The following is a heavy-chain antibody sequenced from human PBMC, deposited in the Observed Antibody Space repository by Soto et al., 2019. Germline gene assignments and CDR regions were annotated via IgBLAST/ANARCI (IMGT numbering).Heavy chain of an antibody. D-gene: IGHD2-2*01. CDR3: ARLLCSGNSCSLGGGFDI. J-gene: IGHJ3*02. CDR1: GVSVTSGGFF. CDR2: ISYSGSA. V-gene: IGHV4-31*03. Sequence: VLLQESGPGLVEPSQTLSLTCTVSGVSVTSGGFFWSWIRHHPAKGLEWIGYISYSGSAYYSPSLKSRVSLASDTSSNQFSLRLTSLTAADTAVYFCARLLCSGNSCSLGGGFDIWCQGTTVTVS.